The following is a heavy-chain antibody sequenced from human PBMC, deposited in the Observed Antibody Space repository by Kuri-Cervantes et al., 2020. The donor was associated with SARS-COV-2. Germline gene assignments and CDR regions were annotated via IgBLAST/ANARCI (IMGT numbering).Heavy chain of an antibody. J-gene: IGHJ6*02. Sequence: GESLKISCAASGFTFSNSDMNWVHQAPGKGLEWVSGVSWNGSRTHYADSVKGRFIISRDNSRNTLYLQTNSLRAEDTAVYYCVRAAWGSAGTHYYYYGMDVWGQGTTVTVSS. CDR1: GFTFSNSD. V-gene: IGHV3-35*01. CDR2: VSWNGSRT. CDR3: VRAAWGSAGTHYYYYGMDV. D-gene: IGHD6-19*01.